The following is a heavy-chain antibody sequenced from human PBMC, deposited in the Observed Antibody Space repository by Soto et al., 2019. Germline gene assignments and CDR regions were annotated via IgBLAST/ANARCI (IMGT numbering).Heavy chain of an antibody. CDR3: ARVVPGAEAWFGP. Sequence: QVQLVQSGGEVKRPGASVKVSCKTSGYTFSNYGITGVRQAPGQPLEWLGWISLYSDCTNYAQKFQDRFSMTTDTPPTTAYMEMRSLRSDDTAVYFWARVVPGAEAWFGPWGQGTLVTVSS. CDR2: ISLYSDCT. D-gene: IGHD2-2*01. J-gene: IGHJ5*02. V-gene: IGHV1-18*01. CDR1: GYTFSNYG.